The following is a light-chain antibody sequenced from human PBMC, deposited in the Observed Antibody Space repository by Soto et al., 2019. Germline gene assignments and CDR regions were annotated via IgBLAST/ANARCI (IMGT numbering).Light chain of an antibody. V-gene: IGKV3-15*01. CDR1: QSVSTK. CDR3: QQYSRWPLT. CDR2: GAS. Sequence: EIVMTQSPATLSVSPGERATLSCRATQSVSTKLAWYQQKPGQAPRLLIYGASTRATGIPARFSGSGSGTEFTLIISSLQSEDFAVYYCQQYSRWPLTFGGGTKVEIK. J-gene: IGKJ4*01.